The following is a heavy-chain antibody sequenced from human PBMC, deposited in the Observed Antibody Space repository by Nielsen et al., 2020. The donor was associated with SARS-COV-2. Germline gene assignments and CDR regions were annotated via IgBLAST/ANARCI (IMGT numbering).Heavy chain of an antibody. CDR3: ARLSGWNPGWFDP. D-gene: IGHD6-19*01. Sequence: KVSCKASGYTFTSYGISWVRQMPGKGLEWMGRIDPSDSYTNYSPSFQGHVTISADKSISTAYLQWSSLKASDTAMYYCARLSGWNPGWFDPWGQGTLVTVSS. CDR1: GYTFTSYG. CDR2: IDPSDSYT. J-gene: IGHJ5*02. V-gene: IGHV5-10-1*01.